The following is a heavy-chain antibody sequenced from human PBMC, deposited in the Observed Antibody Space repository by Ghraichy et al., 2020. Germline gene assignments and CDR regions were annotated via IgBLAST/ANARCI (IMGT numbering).Heavy chain of an antibody. V-gene: IGHV3-23*01. D-gene: IGHD3-22*01. CDR3: AKDESRGYYYFDY. CDR1: GFIFSSYA. Sequence: GGSLRLSCAASGFIFSSYAMSWVRQVPGKGLEWVSAIVGSVGSTIYADSVKGRFTISRDNSKNTPYLQMNRLRTEDTDVYYCAKDESRGYYYFDYWGQGTLVTVSS. CDR2: IVGSVGST. J-gene: IGHJ4*02.